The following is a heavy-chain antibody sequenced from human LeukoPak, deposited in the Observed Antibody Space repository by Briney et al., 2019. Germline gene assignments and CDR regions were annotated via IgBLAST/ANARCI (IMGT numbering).Heavy chain of an antibody. V-gene: IGHV3-21*04. J-gene: IGHJ4*02. CDR3: ARDQQGSSWYGGSYDY. Sequence: PGGSLRLSCAASGFTFSSYSMNWVRQAPGKGLEWVSSISSSSSYIYYADSVKGRFTISRDNAKNSLYLQMNSLRAEDTAVYYCARDQQGSSWYGGSYDYWGQGTLVTVSS. D-gene: IGHD6-13*01. CDR2: ISSSSSYI. CDR1: GFTFSSYS.